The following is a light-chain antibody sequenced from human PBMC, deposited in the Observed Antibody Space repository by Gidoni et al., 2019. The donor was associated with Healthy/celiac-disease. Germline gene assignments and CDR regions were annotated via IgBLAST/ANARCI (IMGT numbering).Light chain of an antibody. CDR2: WAS. CDR1: QSVLYSSNTKNY. Sequence: DPVMASSPDSLAVTLGERATINCKSSQSVLYSSNTKNYLAWYQQKPGQPPKLLIYWASTRESGVPDRFRGSGSGTDFTLTISSLQAEDVAVYYCQQDYSTPYTFGQXTKLEIK. V-gene: IGKV4-1*01. CDR3: QQDYSTPYT. J-gene: IGKJ2*01.